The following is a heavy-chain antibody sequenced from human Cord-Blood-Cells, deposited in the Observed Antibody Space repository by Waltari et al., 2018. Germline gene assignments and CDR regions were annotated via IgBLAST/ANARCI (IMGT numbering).Heavy chain of an antibody. Sequence: EVQLVESGGGVVQPGGSLRLSCAASGFTFDDYAMHWVRQAPGKGVVWVSLISGDSGSTYYADSVKGRFTISRDNSKNSLYLQMNSLRTEDTALYYCAKDISLPPDYWGQGTLVTVSS. CDR1: GFTFDDYA. J-gene: IGHJ4*02. CDR2: ISGDSGST. V-gene: IGHV3-43*02. CDR3: AKDISLPPDY.